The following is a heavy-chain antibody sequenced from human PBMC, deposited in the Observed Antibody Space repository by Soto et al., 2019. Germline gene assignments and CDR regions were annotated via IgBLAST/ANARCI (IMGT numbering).Heavy chain of an antibody. Sequence: QVQLVQSGAEVRKPGSSVKVSCKASGGTFSTYAISWVRQAPGQGLEWMGGIIPIFGTANYAQKFQGRVTITADESTSTAYMHLSSLRAEDTAVYYCAADVGVSSRTFDYWGQGSLVTVSS. D-gene: IGHD1-26*01. V-gene: IGHV1-69*01. CDR2: IIPIFGTA. J-gene: IGHJ4*02. CDR1: GGTFSTYA. CDR3: AADVGVSSRTFDY.